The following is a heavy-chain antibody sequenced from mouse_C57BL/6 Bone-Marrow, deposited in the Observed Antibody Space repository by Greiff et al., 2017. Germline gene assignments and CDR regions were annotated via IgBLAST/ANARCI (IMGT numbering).Heavy chain of an antibody. Sequence: QVQLQQSGAELVMPGASVKLSCKASGYTFTSYWMHWVKQRPGQGLEWIGEIDPSASYTNYNQKFKGKSTLTVDKSSSTAYMQLSSLTSEDSAVYYCAREITTVGFAYWGQGTLVTVSA. CDR2: IDPSASYT. CDR1: GYTFTSYW. CDR3: AREITTVGFAY. D-gene: IGHD1-1*01. J-gene: IGHJ3*01. V-gene: IGHV1-69*01.